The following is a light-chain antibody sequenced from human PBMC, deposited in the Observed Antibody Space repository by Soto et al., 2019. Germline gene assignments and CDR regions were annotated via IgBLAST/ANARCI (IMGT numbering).Light chain of an antibody. CDR2: DAS. V-gene: IGKV1-33*01. CDR3: QQYESLPLT. Sequence: DIQTTQSPSSLSASVGDRVTITCQASQDINKNLIWYQQKPGKAPKLLIYDASDLETGVTSRFSGSGSGTGFTFNISRLQPEDFATYYCQQYESLPLTVGQGTRLEI. J-gene: IGKJ5*01. CDR1: QDINKN.